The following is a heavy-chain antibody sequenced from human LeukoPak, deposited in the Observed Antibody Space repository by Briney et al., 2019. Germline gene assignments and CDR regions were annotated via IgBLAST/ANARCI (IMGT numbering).Heavy chain of an antibody. D-gene: IGHD3-10*01. V-gene: IGHV4-34*01. CDR3: ASSNVLLWFGELLPNWFDP. CDR1: GGSFSGYY. J-gene: IGHJ5*02. CDR2: INHSGST. Sequence: SETLSLTCAVYGGSFSGYYWSWIRQPPGKGLEWIGEINHSGSTNYNPSLKSRVTISVDTSKNQFSLKLSSVTAADTAVYYCASSNVLLWFGELLPNWFDPWGQGTLVTVSS.